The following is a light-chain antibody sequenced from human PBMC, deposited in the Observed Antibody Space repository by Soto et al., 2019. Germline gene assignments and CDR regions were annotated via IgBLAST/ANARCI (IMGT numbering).Light chain of an antibody. J-gene: IGKJ4*01. Sequence: DLPMTQSPSSLSASVGDRVTITCRASQGIYSFLAWYQQRPGKVPKLLIYGASTLQSGVPSRFSGSGFGTDFTLTISSLQPEDVATYYCQKYNAAPALTFGGGTKVEI. CDR1: QGIYSF. CDR2: GAS. CDR3: QKYNAAPALT. V-gene: IGKV1-27*01.